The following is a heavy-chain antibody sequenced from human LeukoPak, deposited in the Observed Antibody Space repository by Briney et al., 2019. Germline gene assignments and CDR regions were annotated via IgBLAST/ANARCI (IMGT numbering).Heavy chain of an antibody. D-gene: IGHD3-10*01. CDR3: ARHYGP. V-gene: IGHV4-39*01. Sequence: GSLRFSCAASGFTFSSYSMNWVRQAPGKGLEWIGSIYDSGSTYYNPSLKSRVTISVDTSKNQFSLKLNSVTAADTAVYYCARHYGPWGQGTLVTVSS. CDR1: GFTFSSYSMN. J-gene: IGHJ5*02. CDR2: IYDSGST.